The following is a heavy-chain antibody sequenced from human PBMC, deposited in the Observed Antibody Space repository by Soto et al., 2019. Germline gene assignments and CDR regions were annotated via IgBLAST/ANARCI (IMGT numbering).Heavy chain of an antibody. D-gene: IGHD2-2*01. V-gene: IGHV3-23*01. CDR3: AKVIVVVPARGMDV. CDR1: GFTFSSYA. Sequence: GGSLRLSCAASGFTFSSYAMSWVRQAPGKGLEWVSAISGSGGSTYYADSVKGRFTISRDNSKNTLYLQMNSLRAEDTAVYYCAKVIVVVPARGMDVWGQGTTVTVSS. CDR2: ISGSGGST. J-gene: IGHJ6*02.